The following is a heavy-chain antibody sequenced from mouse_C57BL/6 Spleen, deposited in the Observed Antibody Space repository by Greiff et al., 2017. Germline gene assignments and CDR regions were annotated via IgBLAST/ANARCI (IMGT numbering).Heavy chain of an antibody. CDR2: IDPEDGDT. Sequence: EVQLQQSGAELVRPGASVKLSCTASGFNIKDYYMHWVKQRPEQGLEWIGRIDPEDGDTEYAPKFQGKATMTADTSSNTAYLQLSSLTSEDTAVYYGTKPSIYYGNYDDYAMDDWGQGTSVTVAS. D-gene: IGHD2-1*01. J-gene: IGHJ4*01. CDR3: TKPSIYYGNYDDYAMDD. V-gene: IGHV14-1*01. CDR1: GFNIKDYY.